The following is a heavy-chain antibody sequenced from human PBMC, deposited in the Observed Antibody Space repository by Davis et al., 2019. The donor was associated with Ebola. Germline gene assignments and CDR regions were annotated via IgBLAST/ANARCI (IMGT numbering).Heavy chain of an antibody. CDR1: GGSVSTGPYS. CDR2: VYYTVST. Sequence: MPSETLSLTCTVSGGSVSTGPYSWGRFRQPPGRELKWFGNVYYTVSTYSSPSLKHRITISIETSNNQFSLRLTSVTAADTAVYYCARDDGGDLDYWGQGTLVTVSS. CDR3: ARDDGGDLDY. J-gene: IGHJ4*02. V-gene: IGHV4-39*07. D-gene: IGHD2-21*01.